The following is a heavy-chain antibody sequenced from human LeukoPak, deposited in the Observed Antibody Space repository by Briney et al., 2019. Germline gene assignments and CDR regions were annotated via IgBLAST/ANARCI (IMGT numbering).Heavy chain of an antibody. CDR1: GFTFGNYW. CDR3: ARDRHVPGLYYYYMDV. D-gene: IGHD6-6*01. J-gene: IGHJ6*03. Sequence: GGSLRLSCTASGFTFGNYWMHWVRQAPGKGLEWVSSISSSSSYIYYADSVKGRFTISRDNAKNSLYLQMNSLRAEDTAVYYCARDRHVPGLYYYYMDVWGKGTAVTVSS. V-gene: IGHV3-21*01. CDR2: ISSSSSYI.